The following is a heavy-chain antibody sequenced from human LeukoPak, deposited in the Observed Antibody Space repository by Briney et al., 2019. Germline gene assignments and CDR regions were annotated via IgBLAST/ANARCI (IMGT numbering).Heavy chain of an antibody. D-gene: IGHD3-3*01. Sequence: SETLSLTCTVSGGSISSSSYYWGWIRQPPGKGLEWIGSIYYSGSTYYNPSLKSRVTISVDTSKNQFSLKLSSVTAADTAVYYCARALTIFGVVANYYYGMDVWGQGTTVTVSS. CDR1: GGSISSSSYY. V-gene: IGHV4-39*01. J-gene: IGHJ6*02. CDR3: ARALTIFGVVANYYYGMDV. CDR2: IYYSGST.